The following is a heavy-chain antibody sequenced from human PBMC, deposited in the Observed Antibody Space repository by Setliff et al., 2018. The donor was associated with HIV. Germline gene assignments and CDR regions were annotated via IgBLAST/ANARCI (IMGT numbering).Heavy chain of an antibody. CDR2: ISGSGGST. CDR3: AKDAYFDSSGYFTY. CDR1: GFAFSSYA. D-gene: IGHD3-22*01. Sequence: PGGSLRLSCANSGFAFSSYAMNWVRQAPGKGLEWVSTISGSGGSTYYADSVKGRFTISRDNSKNTLYLQMNSLRAEDTAVYYCAKDAYFDSSGYFTYWGQGTLVTVSS. J-gene: IGHJ4*02. V-gene: IGHV3-23*01.